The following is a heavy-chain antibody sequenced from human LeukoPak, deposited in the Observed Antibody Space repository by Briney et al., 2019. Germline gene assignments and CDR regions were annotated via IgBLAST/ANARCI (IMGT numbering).Heavy chain of an antibody. D-gene: IGHD1-26*01. Sequence: GGSLRLSCAASGFTFSIYDMSWVRQAPGKGLEWVSAISGSGGNTYYADSVQGRFTISRDNSKNTMYLQMNSLRAEDTAVYYCARDLRYSGSYWPSYYYYMDVWGKGTTVTVSS. V-gene: IGHV3-23*01. CDR1: GFTFSIYD. J-gene: IGHJ6*03. CDR3: ARDLRYSGSYWPSYYYYMDV. CDR2: ISGSGGNT.